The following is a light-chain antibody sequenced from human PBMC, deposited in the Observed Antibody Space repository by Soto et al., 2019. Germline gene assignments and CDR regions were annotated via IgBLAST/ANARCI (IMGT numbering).Light chain of an antibody. V-gene: IGKV3-20*01. CDR3: QQYGSSPPWT. Sequence: EIVLTQSPGTLFLSPGERATLSCRASQSVSSSYLAWYQQKPGQAPRLLIYGASSRATGIPDRFSGGGSGTDFTLTISRLEPEDFAVYYCQQYGSSPPWTFGQGTKVEIK. J-gene: IGKJ1*01. CDR1: QSVSSSY. CDR2: GAS.